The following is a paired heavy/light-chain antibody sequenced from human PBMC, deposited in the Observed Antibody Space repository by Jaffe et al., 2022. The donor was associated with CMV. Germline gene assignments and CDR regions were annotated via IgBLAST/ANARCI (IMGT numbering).Heavy chain of an antibody. D-gene: IGHD6-19*01. CDR2: MKQDGSEK. CDR3: AKVGWDSTAWYRIES. V-gene: IGHV3-7*01. J-gene: IGHJ5*02. CDR1: GFTFSNYW. Sequence: EVQLVESGGGLVQPGGSLRLSCAASGFTFSNYWMTWVRQAPGKGLEWVANMKQDGSEKYYADSVKGRFTISRDNAENSLYLQMNSLRAEDTAVYYCAKVGWDSTAWYRIESWGQGTLVTVSS.
Light chain of an antibody. V-gene: IGKV1-39*01. CDR2: AAT. Sequence: DIQMTQSPSSLSASVGDRVTITCRASEYIRNYLNWYQQKPGEAPKLLIYAATSLQSGVPSRFSGSGSGTDFTLTISSLQPEDFATYSCQQTYSFWTFGQGTKVEIK. CDR1: EYIRNY. J-gene: IGKJ1*01. CDR3: QQTYSFWT.